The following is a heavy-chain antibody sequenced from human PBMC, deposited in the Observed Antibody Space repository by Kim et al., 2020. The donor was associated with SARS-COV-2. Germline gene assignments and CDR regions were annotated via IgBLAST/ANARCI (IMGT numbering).Heavy chain of an antibody. J-gene: IGHJ3*02. CDR3: ATDRKGYCSGGSCYPHAFDI. CDR2: FDPEDGET. CDR1: GYTLTELS. Sequence: ASVKVSCKVSGYTLTELSMHWVRQAPGKGLEWMGGFDPEDGETIYAQKFQGRVTMTEDTSTDTAYMELSSLRSEDTAVYYCATDRKGYCSGGSCYPHAFDIWGQGTMVTVSS. D-gene: IGHD2-15*01. V-gene: IGHV1-24*01.